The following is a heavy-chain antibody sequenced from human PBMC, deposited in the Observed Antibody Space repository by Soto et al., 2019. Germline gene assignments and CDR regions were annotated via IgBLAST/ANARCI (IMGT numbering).Heavy chain of an antibody. D-gene: IGHD2-8*01. CDR3: ARDPLM. V-gene: IGHV4-31*03. CDR2: IYYSGST. J-gene: IGHJ4*02. Sequence: TLYLTCTVSGGSISIAGYYWKWIRKNPGKGVEWIGYIYYSGSTYYNPSLKSRVTISVDTSKNQFSLKLSSVTAADTAVYYCARDPLMWGQGTLVTVSS. CDR1: GGSISIAGYY.